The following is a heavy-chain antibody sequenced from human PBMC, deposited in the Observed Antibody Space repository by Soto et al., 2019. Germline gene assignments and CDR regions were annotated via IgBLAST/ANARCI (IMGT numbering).Heavy chain of an antibody. CDR3: AKDRALAGRKAFDM. CDR1: EFTFDDYA. CDR2: ISWNSNRI. Sequence: GGALVVCCVTSEFTFDDYAMHWVRQAPGKGLELVSDISWNSNRIEYADSVKGRFTISRDNAKNSLYLQMNSLRTEDTALYYCAKDRALAGRKAFDMWGQGTMVTVSS. D-gene: IGHD1-1*01. J-gene: IGHJ3*02. V-gene: IGHV3-9*01.